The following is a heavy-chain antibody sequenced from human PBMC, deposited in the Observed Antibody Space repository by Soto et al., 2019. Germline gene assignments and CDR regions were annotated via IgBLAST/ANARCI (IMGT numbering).Heavy chain of an antibody. Sequence: GGSLRLSCAASGFTFSSYAMSWVRQAPGKGLEWVSAISGSGGSTYYADSVKGRFTISRDNSKNTLYLQMNSLRAEDTAVYYCAKDGNYYGSGSSYFDYWGQGTLVTVSS. CDR3: AKDGNYYGSGSSYFDY. D-gene: IGHD3-10*01. J-gene: IGHJ4*02. CDR1: GFTFSSYA. V-gene: IGHV3-23*01. CDR2: ISGSGGST.